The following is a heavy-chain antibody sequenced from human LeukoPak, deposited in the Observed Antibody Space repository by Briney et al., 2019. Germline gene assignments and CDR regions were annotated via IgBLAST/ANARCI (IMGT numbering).Heavy chain of an antibody. J-gene: IGHJ6*03. V-gene: IGHV1-2*02. D-gene: IGHD3-10*01. CDR2: INPNSGGT. CDR3: ARGERYYGSGSPDYYYYYMVV. CDR1: GYTFTGYY. Sequence: ASVKVSCKASGYTFTGYYMHWVRQAPGQGLEWMGWINPNSGGTNYAQKFQGRVTMTRDTSISTAYMELSRLRSDDTAVYYCARGERYYGSGSPDYYYYYMVVWGKGTTVTISS.